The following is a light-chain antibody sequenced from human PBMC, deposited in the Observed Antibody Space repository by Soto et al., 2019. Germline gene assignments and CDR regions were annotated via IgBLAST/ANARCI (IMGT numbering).Light chain of an antibody. CDR2: DAS. CDR3: QQYGGSSYT. Sequence: EIVLTQYPGTLSLSPGETATLSCRASQSVISSRYLAWYQQKPGRTPRLLVYDASNRATGIPDRFSGSGSVTDFTLTISRLEPEDFAVYYCQQYGGSSYTFGQGTKLEIK. V-gene: IGKV3-20*01. J-gene: IGKJ2*01. CDR1: QSVISSRY.